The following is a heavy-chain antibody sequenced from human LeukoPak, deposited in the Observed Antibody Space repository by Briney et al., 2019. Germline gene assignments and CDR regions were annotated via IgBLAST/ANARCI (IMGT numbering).Heavy chain of an antibody. D-gene: IGHD3-22*01. V-gene: IGHV3-21*01. CDR2: ISTPGSAA. CDR3: ARGDSSAYGAFDI. Sequence: GGSLRLSCAASGFTFSTYRMNWVRQAQGKGLEWVSSISTPGSAAYYADSVKGRFTISRDNAQNSLYLQMNSLRAEDTALYYCARGDSSAYGAFDIWGQGTMVTVSS. J-gene: IGHJ3*02. CDR1: GFTFSTYR.